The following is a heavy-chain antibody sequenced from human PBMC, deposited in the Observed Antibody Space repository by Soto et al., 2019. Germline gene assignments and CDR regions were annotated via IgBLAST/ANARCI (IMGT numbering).Heavy chain of an antibody. D-gene: IGHD6-19*01. Sequence: AAVKVSCKASGYNFTSYGISWVRQAPGQGLEWMGWISPHNDRTKYARRFQDRVTMTTETPTSTVYMELGSLRSDDTAVYYCARDLYYSSGRYFDHDAFDIWGQGTAVTVSS. J-gene: IGHJ3*02. CDR2: ISPHNDRT. V-gene: IGHV1-18*01. CDR1: GYNFTSYG. CDR3: ARDLYYSSGRYFDHDAFDI.